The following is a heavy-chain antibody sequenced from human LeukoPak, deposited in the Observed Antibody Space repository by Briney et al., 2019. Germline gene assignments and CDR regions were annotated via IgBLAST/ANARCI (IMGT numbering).Heavy chain of an antibody. V-gene: IGHV3-9*01. CDR3: AKDISGSGSYYFDF. CDR1: GFTFDDYA. J-gene: IGHJ4*02. D-gene: IGHD1-26*01. Sequence: GGSLRLSCTASGFTFDDYAMHWVRQAPGKGLEWVSAISWNSGKIGYADSVKGRFTISRDNAQNSLYLQMNSLRAEDTALYYCAKDISGSGSYYFDFWGQGTLVTVSP. CDR2: ISWNSGKI.